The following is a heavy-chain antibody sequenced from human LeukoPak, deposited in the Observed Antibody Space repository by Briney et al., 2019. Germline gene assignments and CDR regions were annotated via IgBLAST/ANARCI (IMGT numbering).Heavy chain of an antibody. Sequence: WVRQTPGKGLEWIGSIYYAGSTYYNPSLKSRVTISKDTSKNQFALRLSSVTAADTAVYYCARQIGSSGPDCWGQGTLVTVSS. V-gene: IGHV4-39*01. CDR3: ARQIGSSGPDC. J-gene: IGHJ4*02. D-gene: IGHD6-19*01. CDR2: IYYAGST.